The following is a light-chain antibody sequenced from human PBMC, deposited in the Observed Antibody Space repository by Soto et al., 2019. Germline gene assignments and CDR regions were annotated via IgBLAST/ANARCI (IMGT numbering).Light chain of an antibody. CDR3: QQSSNWPPWT. J-gene: IGKJ1*01. CDR2: DAS. CDR1: QSVGTS. V-gene: IGKV3-11*01. Sequence: EIVLTQSPATLSLSPGERATFSCKASQSVGTSLAWFQQKPGQVPRLLIYDASVRATGIPARFSGSGSGTDFTLTISRLQPEDIAMYYCQQSSNWPPWTFGRGTRVEI.